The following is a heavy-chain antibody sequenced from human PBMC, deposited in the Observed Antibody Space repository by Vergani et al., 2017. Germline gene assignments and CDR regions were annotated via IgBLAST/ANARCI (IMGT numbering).Heavy chain of an antibody. V-gene: IGHV1-18*04. CDR1: GYTFTSYG. CDR2: ISAYNGNT. D-gene: IGHD2-2*01. J-gene: IGHJ6*02. Sequence: QVQLVQSGAEVKKPGASVKVSCKASGYTFTSYGISWVRQAPGQGLEWMGWISAYNGNTNYAQKLQGRVTMTTDTSTSTAYMELRSLRSDEAAVYYCARDPDSVVVPAAPYYYYYYGMDVWGQGTTVTVSS. CDR3: ARDPDSVVVPAAPYYYYYYGMDV.